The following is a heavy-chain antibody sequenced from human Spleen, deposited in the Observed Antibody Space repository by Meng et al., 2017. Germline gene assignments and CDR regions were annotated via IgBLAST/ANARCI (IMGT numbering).Heavy chain of an antibody. CDR2: IWHAGGT. CDR3: AIDGSGWQQEDF. CDR1: GGSFSDYY. J-gene: IGHJ4*02. V-gene: IGHV4-34*01. Sequence: QVQLQQWGAGLLKPSETLSLTCVVSGGSFSDYYWSWIRQPPGKGLEWIGEIWHAGGTNYNPSFKSRVTMSIDKSNNQFSLKLTSVTAADTAVYYCAIDGSGWQQEDFWGQGTLVTVSS. D-gene: IGHD6-19*01.